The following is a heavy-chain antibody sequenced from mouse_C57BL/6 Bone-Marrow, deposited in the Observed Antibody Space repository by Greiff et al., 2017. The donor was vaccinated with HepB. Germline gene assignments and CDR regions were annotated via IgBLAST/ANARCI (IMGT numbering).Heavy chain of an antibody. Sequence: VQLQQPGAELVKPGASVKLSCKASGYTFTSYWMHWVKQRPGQGLEWIGRIHPNSGSTNYNEKFKSKATLTVDKSSSTAYMQLSSLTSEDSAVYCCERPTGNGFAYWGQGTLVTVSA. CDR1: GYTFTSYW. CDR3: ERPTGNGFAY. CDR2: IHPNSGST. V-gene: IGHV1-64*01. J-gene: IGHJ3*01. D-gene: IGHD4-1*02.